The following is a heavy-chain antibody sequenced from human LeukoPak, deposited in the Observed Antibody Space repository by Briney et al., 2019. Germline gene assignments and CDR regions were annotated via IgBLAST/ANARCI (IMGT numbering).Heavy chain of an antibody. J-gene: IGHJ1*01. D-gene: IGHD3-10*01. V-gene: IGHV4-39*01. CDR3: VTTGS. CDR1: GGSISSGGYY. CDR2: IYYSGNT. Sequence: SQTLSLTCTVSGGSISSGGYYWGWSRQPPGKGLEWIGSIYYSGNTYYNPSLKSRVTISVDTSKNQFSLRLSSVTAADTAMYYCVTTGSWGQGTLVTVSS.